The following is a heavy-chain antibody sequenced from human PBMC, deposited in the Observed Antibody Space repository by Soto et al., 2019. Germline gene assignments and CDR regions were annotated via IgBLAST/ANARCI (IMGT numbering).Heavy chain of an antibody. CDR2: IYPGDSDT. J-gene: IGHJ4*02. D-gene: IGHD2-15*01. Sequence: GESLKISCKGSGYSFTSYWIGWVRQMPGKGLEWMGIIYPGDSDTRYSPSFQGQVTISADKSISTAYLQWSSLKASDTAMYYCARHTGCSGGSCCPFYWGQGTLVTVSS. CDR1: GYSFTSYW. CDR3: ARHTGCSGGSCCPFY. V-gene: IGHV5-51*01.